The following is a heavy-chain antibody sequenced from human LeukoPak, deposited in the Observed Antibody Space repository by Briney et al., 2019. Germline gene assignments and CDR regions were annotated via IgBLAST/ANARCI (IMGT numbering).Heavy chain of an antibody. J-gene: IGHJ4*02. CDR3: TRQGDGGRAFDY. D-gene: IGHD4-23*01. CDR2: NGNT. Sequence: SETLSLTCTASGGSISSSSYNWGWIRQTPGKGLEWIGTNGNTYYNASLKSRVSISGDTSNNQFSLRLTSVTATDMAVYYCTRQGDGGRAFDYWGQGILVTVSS. V-gene: IGHV4-39*01. CDR1: GGSISSSSYN.